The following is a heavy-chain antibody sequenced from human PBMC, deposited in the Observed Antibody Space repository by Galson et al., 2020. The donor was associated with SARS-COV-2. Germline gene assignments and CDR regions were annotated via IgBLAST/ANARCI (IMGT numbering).Heavy chain of an antibody. J-gene: IGHJ2*01. CDR2: IRSKAYGGTT. D-gene: IGHD5-18*01. Sequence: GGSLRLSCGASGFTFGDYAMSWVRQAPGKGLEWVGFIRSKAYGGTTEYAASVNGRFTISRDDSKTIAYLQMNSLKTEDTAVYLCTRGNPGGYIYGSPWYFDLWGRGTLVTVSS. CDR3: TRGNPGGYIYGSPWYFDL. V-gene: IGHV3-49*04. CDR1: GFTFGDYA.